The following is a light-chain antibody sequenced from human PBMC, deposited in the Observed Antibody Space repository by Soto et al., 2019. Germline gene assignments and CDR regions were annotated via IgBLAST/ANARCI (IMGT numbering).Light chain of an antibody. CDR2: KAS. V-gene: IGKV1-5*03. CDR3: QEYKTYSYT. Sequence: LSASVGDRVTISCRASQSISNWLAWYQQKPGKAPKLLIYKASSLESGVPSRFSGSGSGTEFTLTISSLQPDDFATYYCQEYKTYSYTFGQGTKVDIK. CDR1: QSISNW. J-gene: IGKJ2*01.